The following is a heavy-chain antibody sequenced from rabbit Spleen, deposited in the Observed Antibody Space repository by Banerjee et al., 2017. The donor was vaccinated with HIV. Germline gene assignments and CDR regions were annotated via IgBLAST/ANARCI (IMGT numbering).Heavy chain of an antibody. CDR3: ARAYYVDSGESGAAL. CDR2: INIVTGKS. V-gene: IGHV1S45*01. D-gene: IGHD4-2*01. J-gene: IGHJ4*01. CDR1: GVSFSDKDV. Sequence: QEQLVESGGGLVKPEGSLTLTCKASGVSFSDKDVMCWVRQAPGKGLEWIACINIVTGKSVYASWAKGRFIMSRTSSTTVTLQMTSLTAADTATYFCARAYYVDSGESGAALWGPGTLVTVS.